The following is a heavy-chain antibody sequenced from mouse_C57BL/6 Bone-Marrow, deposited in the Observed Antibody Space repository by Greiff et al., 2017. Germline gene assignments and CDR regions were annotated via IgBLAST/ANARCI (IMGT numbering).Heavy chain of an antibody. Sequence: VQLQQSGAELARPGASVKMSCKASGYTFTSYTMHWVKQRPGQGLAWIGYINPSSGYTKYNQRFKDKATLTADKASSTAYMHQGSLTSEGSADYYCARENTAWGYWGKGTTLTVSS. D-gene: IGHD1-2*01. CDR2: INPSSGYT. V-gene: IGHV1-4*01. J-gene: IGHJ2*01. CDR3: ARENTAWGY. CDR1: GYTFTSYT.